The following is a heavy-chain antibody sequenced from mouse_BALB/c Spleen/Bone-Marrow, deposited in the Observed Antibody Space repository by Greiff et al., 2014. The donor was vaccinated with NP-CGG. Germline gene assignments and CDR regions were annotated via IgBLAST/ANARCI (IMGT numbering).Heavy chain of an antibody. CDR2: IRNKANGYTT. CDR1: GFTFTDYY. CDR3: ARDRTTATLYWYFDV. D-gene: IGHD1-2*01. J-gene: IGHJ1*01. Sequence: VQLKDSGGGLVQPGGSLRLSCATSGFTFTDYYMSWVRQPPGKALEWLGFIRNKANGYTTEYSASVKGRFTISRDNSQSILYLQMNTLRAEDSATYYCARDRTTATLYWYFDVWGAGTTVTFSS. V-gene: IGHV7-3*02.